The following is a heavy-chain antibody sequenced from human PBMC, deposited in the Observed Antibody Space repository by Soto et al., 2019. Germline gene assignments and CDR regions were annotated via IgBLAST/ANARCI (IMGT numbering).Heavy chain of an antibody. D-gene: IGHD4-4*01. V-gene: IGHV1-2*02. J-gene: IGHJ5*02. Sequence: ASVKVSCKASGYTFTGYYMHWVRQAPGQGLEWMGWINPNSGGTNYAQKFQGRVTMTRDTSTSTVYMELSSLRSEDTAVYYCARGWGYSNYETMYNWFDPWGQGTLVTVSS. CDR2: INPNSGGT. CDR1: GYTFTGYY. CDR3: ARGWGYSNYETMYNWFDP.